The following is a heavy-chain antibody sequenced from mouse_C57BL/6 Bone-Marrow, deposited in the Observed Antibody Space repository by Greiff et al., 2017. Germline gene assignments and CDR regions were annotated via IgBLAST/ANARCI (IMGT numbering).Heavy chain of an antibody. Sequence: QVQLQQPGAELVKPGASVKMSCKASGYTFTSYWITWVKQRPGQGLEWIGDIYPGSGSTNYNEKFKSKATLTVDTSSSTAYMQLSSLTSEDSAVYYCARASAAKFYYYGSSPAWFAYWGQGTLVTVSA. CDR2: IYPGSGST. J-gene: IGHJ3*01. D-gene: IGHD1-1*01. CDR3: ARASAAKFYYYGSSPAWFAY. CDR1: GYTFTSYW. V-gene: IGHV1-55*01.